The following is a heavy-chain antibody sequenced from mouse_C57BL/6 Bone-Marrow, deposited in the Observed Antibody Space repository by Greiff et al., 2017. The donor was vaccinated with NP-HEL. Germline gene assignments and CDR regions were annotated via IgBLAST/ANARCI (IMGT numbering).Heavy chain of an antibody. CDR2: IWTGGGT. D-gene: IGHD1-1*01. CDR3: ARNPAYYGSSFPSFDV. CDR1: GFSLTSYA. Sequence: VKLQESGPGLVAPSQSLSITCTVSGFSLTSYAISWVRQPPGKGLEWLGVIWTGGGTNYNSALKSRLSISKDNSKSQVFLKMNSLQTDDTARYYCARNPAYYGSSFPSFDVWGTGTTVTVSS. V-gene: IGHV2-9-1*01. J-gene: IGHJ1*03.